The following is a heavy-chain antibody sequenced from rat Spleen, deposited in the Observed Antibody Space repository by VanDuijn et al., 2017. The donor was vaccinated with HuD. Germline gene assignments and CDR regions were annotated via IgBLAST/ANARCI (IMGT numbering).Heavy chain of an antibody. CDR2: INTDGGST. CDR1: GFTFSSYW. V-gene: IGHV5-58*01. J-gene: IGHJ1*01. CDR3: ANRHTTGIPNYWYFDF. D-gene: IGHD1-9*01. Sequence: EVQLVETGGGLVQPGRSLKLSCVASGFTFSSYWMYWIRQAPGKGLEWVSSINTDGGSTYYPDSVKGRFTISRDNAENTVYLQMNSLRSEDTATYYCANRHTTGIPNYWYFDFWGPGTMVTVSS.